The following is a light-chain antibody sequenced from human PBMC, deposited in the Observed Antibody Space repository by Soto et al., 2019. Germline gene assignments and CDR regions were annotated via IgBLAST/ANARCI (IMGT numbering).Light chain of an antibody. CDR3: SSYTSSSTLVV. Sequence: SVLTHPASVSGSPGQSVTISCTGTSSDVGGYNYVSWYQQHPGKAPELMIYDVSNRPSGVSNRFSGSKSGNTASLTITGLQAEGEADYYCSSYTSSSTLVVFGGGTKVTVL. CDR1: SSDVGGYNY. J-gene: IGLJ2*01. CDR2: DVS. V-gene: IGLV2-14*01.